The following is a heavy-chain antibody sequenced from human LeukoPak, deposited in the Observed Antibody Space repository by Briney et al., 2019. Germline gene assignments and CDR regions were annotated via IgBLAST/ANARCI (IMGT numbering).Heavy chain of an antibody. V-gene: IGHV3-49*03. CDR2: IRSKAYGGTT. Sequence: GGSLRLSCTASGFTFGDYIMTWFRQAPGKGLEWVGFIRSKAYGGTTEYAASVKGRFTISRDDSKSIAYLQMNSLKTEDTAVYYCTTGIYGDYVDYWGQGTLVTVSS. J-gene: IGHJ4*02. D-gene: IGHD4-17*01. CDR3: TTGIYGDYVDY. CDR1: GFTFGDYI.